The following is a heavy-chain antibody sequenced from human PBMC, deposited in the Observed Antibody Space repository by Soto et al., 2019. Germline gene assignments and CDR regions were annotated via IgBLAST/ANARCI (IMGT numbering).Heavy chain of an antibody. CDR1: GFTFSNYA. CDR3: AKQVRDGTSSPYYFDY. V-gene: IGHV3-23*01. D-gene: IGHD6-6*01. CDR2: ISSAVNT. Sequence: GGSLRLSCAGSGFTFSNYAMSWVRQAPGKGLEWVSAISSAVNTYYADSVKGRFTISRDNSKNTLSLQMNTLRAEDTAVYYCAKQVRDGTSSPYYFDYWGQGTLVTVS. J-gene: IGHJ4*02.